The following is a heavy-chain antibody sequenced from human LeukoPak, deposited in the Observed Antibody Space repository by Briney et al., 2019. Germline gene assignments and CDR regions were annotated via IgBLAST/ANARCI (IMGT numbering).Heavy chain of an antibody. CDR2: ISGSGGST. V-gene: IGHV3-23*01. D-gene: IGHD4-17*01. CDR1: GFTFSSYA. J-gene: IGHJ4*02. Sequence: GGSLRLSCAASGFTFSSYAMSWVRQAPGKGLEWVSAISGSGGSTYYADSVKGRFTISRDNSKNTLYLQMTSLRAEDTAVYYCAKDPDDYGDYGDWGQGTLVTVSS. CDR3: AKDPDDYGDYGD.